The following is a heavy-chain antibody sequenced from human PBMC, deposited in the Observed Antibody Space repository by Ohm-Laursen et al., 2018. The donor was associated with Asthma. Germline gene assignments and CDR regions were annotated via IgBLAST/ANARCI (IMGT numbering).Heavy chain of an antibody. CDR1: RFTFNRYA. CDR2: ISFDGNSQ. CDR3: ARDSVYQPVDFYYGMDV. J-gene: IGHJ6*02. Sequence: SLRLSCAASRFTFNRYALHWARQAPGKGLEWLALISFDGNSQYYADSVKGRFTISRDNSKNTLYLQMNSLRGEDTAVYYCARDSVYQPVDFYYGMDVWGQGTTVTVS. D-gene: IGHD2-2*01. V-gene: IGHV3-30*04.